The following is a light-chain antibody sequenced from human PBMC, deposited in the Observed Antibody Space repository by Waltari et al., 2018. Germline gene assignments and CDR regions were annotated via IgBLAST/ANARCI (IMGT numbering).Light chain of an antibody. CDR2: DLN. V-gene: IGLV2-14*03. CDR1: NSDICGYTF. Sequence: QSALTQPASVSGSPGQSITIPCTGSNSDICGYTFFSWYQQHPGKAPKLMIYDLNKRPSGVSNRFSASKSGKSASLTISGLQAEDEANYYCSSYTTSSTLVFGGGTKVTVL. J-gene: IGLJ2*01. CDR3: SSYTTSSTLV.